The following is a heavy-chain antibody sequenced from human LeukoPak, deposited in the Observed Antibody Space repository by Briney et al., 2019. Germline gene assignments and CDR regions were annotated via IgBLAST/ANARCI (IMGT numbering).Heavy chain of an antibody. Sequence: GGSLRLSCAASGFTLSTYWMTWVRQAPGKGLEWVANLNPDGSDKYYVDSVKGRFTISRDNAKSSLYLQMSSLRAEDTAVYYCARDAYTSASDSWGQGTLVSVSS. V-gene: IGHV3-7*01. J-gene: IGHJ5*01. CDR1: GFTLSTYW. CDR2: LNPDGSDK. CDR3: ARDAYTSASDS. D-gene: IGHD3-16*01.